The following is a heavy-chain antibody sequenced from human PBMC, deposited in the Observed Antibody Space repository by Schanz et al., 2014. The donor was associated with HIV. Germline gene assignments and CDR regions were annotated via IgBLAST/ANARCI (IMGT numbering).Heavy chain of an antibody. D-gene: IGHD3-10*01. J-gene: IGHJ4*02. V-gene: IGHV3-30-3*01. CDR1: GFTFNSYA. Sequence: QVQLVESGGGVVQPGRSLRLSCAASGFTFNSYAMHWVRQAPGKGLEWVTVISNDGSNKYYTDSVKGRFTISRDNSKNTLYLQMNSLRVEDTAVYFCAQEEVPNDCWGQGTLVTVSS. CDR2: ISNDGSNK. CDR3: AQEEVPNDC.